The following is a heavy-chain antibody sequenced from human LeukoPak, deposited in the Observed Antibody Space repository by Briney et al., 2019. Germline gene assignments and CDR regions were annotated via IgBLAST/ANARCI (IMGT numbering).Heavy chain of an antibody. Sequence: PSETLSLTCTVSGGSISSSSYYWGWIRQPPGKGLEWIGSIYYSGSTYYNPSLKSRVTISVDTSKNQFSLKLSSVTAADTAVYYCPVVPAAYDAFDIWGQGTMVTVSS. CDR3: PVVPAAYDAFDI. J-gene: IGHJ3*02. D-gene: IGHD2-2*01. CDR2: IYYSGST. CDR1: GGSISSSSYY. V-gene: IGHV4-39*01.